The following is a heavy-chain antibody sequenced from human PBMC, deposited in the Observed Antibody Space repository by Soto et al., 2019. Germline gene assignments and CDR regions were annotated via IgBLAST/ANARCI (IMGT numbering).Heavy chain of an antibody. CDR1: GYRFTNYW. J-gene: IGHJ4*02. CDR2: IYPGNSNT. V-gene: IGHV5-51*01. CDR3: ARPSDVGLASSFEY. Sequence: GESLKISCQGSGYRFTNYWIGWVRQMPGTGLEWLGIIYPGNSNTRYSPSFEGQVTMSADKSINTAYLQWSSLRASDTAIYFCARPSDVGLASSFEYWGQGTQVTVS.